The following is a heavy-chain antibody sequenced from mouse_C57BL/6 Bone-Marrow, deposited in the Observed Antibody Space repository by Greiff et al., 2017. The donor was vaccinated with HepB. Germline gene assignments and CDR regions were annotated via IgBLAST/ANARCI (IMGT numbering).Heavy chain of an antibody. V-gene: IGHV1-52*01. CDR3: ARFTTVVASFDD. Sequence: QVQLQQPGAELVRPGSSVKLSCKASGYTFTSYWMHWVKQRPIQGLEWIGNIDPSDSETHYNQKFKDKATLTVDKSSSTAYMQLSSLTSEDSAVYYCARFTTVVASFDDWGQGTTLTVSS. CDR1: GYTFTSYW. J-gene: IGHJ2*01. D-gene: IGHD1-1*01. CDR2: IDPSDSET.